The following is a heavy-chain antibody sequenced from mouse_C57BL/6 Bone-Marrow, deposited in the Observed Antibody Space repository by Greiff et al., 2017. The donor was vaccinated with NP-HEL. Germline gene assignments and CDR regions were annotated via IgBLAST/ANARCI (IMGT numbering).Heavy chain of an antibody. CDR3: ASSHYYGSSPWFAY. CDR2: INPYNGGT. CDR1: GYTFTDYY. Sequence: EVQLQQSGPVLVKPGASVKMSCKASGYTFTDYYMNWVKQSPGKSLEWIGVINPYNGGTSYNQKFKGKATLTVDKSSSTAYMELNSLTSEDSAVYYCASSHYYGSSPWFAYWGQGTLVTVSA. D-gene: IGHD1-1*01. V-gene: IGHV1-19*01. J-gene: IGHJ3*01.